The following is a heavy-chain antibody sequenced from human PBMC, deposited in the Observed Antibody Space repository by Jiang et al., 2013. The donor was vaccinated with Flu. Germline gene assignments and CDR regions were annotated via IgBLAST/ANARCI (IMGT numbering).Heavy chain of an antibody. D-gene: IGHD2-15*01. CDR2: IIPIFGTA. J-gene: IGHJ4*02. CDR1: GGTFSSYA. Sequence: GGTFSSYAISWVRQAPGQGLEWMGGIIPIFGTANYAQKFQGRVTITADESTSTAYMELSSLRSEDTAVYYCARSYCSGGSCYSKGYYFDYWGQGTLVTVSS. CDR3: ARSYCSGGSCYSKGYYFDY. V-gene: IGHV1-69*01.